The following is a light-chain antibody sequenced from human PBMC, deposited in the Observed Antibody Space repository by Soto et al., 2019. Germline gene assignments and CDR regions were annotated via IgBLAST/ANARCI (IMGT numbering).Light chain of an antibody. CDR1: PSVSSN. CDR2: GRS. Sequence: EIVMTQSPATLSVSPGERATLSCRASPSVSSNLAWYQQKPGQAPRLVINGRSTRTTGIPAKFSGSGSGTAFTLTISSLQSQDFAVYYCQQYNNWPARTFGEGTKVDIK. CDR3: QQYNNWPART. J-gene: IGKJ1*01. V-gene: IGKV3-15*01.